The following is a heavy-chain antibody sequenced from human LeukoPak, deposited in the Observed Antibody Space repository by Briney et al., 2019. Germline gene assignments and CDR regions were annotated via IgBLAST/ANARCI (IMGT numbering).Heavy chain of an antibody. CDR3: ARDCGHYDFWSGPDY. D-gene: IGHD3-3*01. CDR2: ISYDGSNK. Sequence: GRSLRLSCAASGFTFSSYAMHWVRQAPGKGLEWVAVISYDGSNKYYADSVKGRFTISRDNSKNTLYLQMNSLRAEDTAVYYCARDCGHYDFWSGPDYWGQGTLVTVSS. J-gene: IGHJ4*02. CDR1: GFTFSSYA. V-gene: IGHV3-30-3*01.